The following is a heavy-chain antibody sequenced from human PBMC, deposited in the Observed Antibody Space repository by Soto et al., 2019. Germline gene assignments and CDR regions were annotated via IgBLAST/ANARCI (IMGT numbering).Heavy chain of an antibody. Sequence: ASVKVSCKASGYTFTGYYMHWVRQAPGQGLEWMGWINPNSGGTNYAQKFQGWVTMTRDTSISTAYMELSRLRSDDTAVYYCARYYYDSSGYYQFDYWGQGTLVTVSS. V-gene: IGHV1-2*04. D-gene: IGHD3-22*01. CDR1: GYTFTGYY. CDR2: INPNSGGT. J-gene: IGHJ4*02. CDR3: ARYYYDSSGYYQFDY.